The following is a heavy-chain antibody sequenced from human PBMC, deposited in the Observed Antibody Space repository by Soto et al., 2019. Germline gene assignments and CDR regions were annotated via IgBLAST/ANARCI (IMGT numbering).Heavy chain of an antibody. V-gene: IGHV4-34*01. CDR3: ARPRTYQMFGDDALDF. D-gene: IGHD2-2*01. CDR1: VGSFSGYY. Sequence: SETLSLTCAVYVGSFSGYYWSWILQPPGKGLEWIGEINHSGSSNYNPSLKSRVTLSLDMLNNQISLKVTSATAADTPMYYCARPRTYQMFGDDALDFWGLGTMVTVSS. J-gene: IGHJ3*01. CDR2: INHSGSS.